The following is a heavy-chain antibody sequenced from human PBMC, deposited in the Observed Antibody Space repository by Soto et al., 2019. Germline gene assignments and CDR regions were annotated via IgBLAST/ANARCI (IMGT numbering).Heavy chain of an antibody. CDR2: ISWNSGNI. Sequence: EVQLVESGGGLVQPGRSLRLSCAASGFTFDDYAMHWVRQATGKGLEWVSGISWNSGNIGYADSVKGRFTISRDNAKNSLYLQMNSLRAEDTALYYCAKWDDYGDRKEAFDIWGQGTMVTVSA. CDR3: AKWDDYGDRKEAFDI. J-gene: IGHJ3*02. CDR1: GFTFDDYA. V-gene: IGHV3-9*01. D-gene: IGHD4-17*01.